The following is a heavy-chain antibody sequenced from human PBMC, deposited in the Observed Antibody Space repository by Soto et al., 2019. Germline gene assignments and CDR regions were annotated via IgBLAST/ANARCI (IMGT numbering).Heavy chain of an antibody. Sequence: SGPTLVNPTQTLTLTCTFSGFSLSTSGVGVGWIRQPPGKALEWLALIYWDDDKRYSPSLKSRLTITKDTSKNQVVLTMTNMDPVDTATYYCAHRIPDYSNYGAFGNWFDSWGQGTLVTVSS. V-gene: IGHV2-5*02. CDR1: GFSLSTSGVG. CDR2: IYWDDDK. CDR3: AHRIPDYSNYGAFGNWFDS. D-gene: IGHD4-4*01. J-gene: IGHJ5*01.